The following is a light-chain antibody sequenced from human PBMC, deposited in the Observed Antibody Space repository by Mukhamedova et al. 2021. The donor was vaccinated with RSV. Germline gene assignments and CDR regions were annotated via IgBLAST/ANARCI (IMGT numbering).Light chain of an antibody. Sequence: WYQRRVHGKAPKLLIYDASNLETGVPSRFSESGSGTDFTFTISSLQPEDIATYYCQQYDNLPSITFGQGTRLEIK. CDR2: DAS. CDR3: QQYDNLPSIT. V-gene: IGKV1-33*01. J-gene: IGKJ5*01.